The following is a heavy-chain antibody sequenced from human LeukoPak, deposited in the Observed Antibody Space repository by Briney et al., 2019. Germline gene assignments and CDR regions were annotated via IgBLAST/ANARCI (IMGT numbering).Heavy chain of an antibody. J-gene: IGHJ4*02. Sequence: GGSLRLSCAASGFTFSSYGMNWVRQAPGKGLEWVSGISPSGGTTYYTDSVKGRFTISRDNSENTLYLQMNSLRAEDTAVYYCAKATGYLLWGQGTLVTVSS. D-gene: IGHD1-14*01. V-gene: IGHV3-23*01. CDR3: AKATGYLL. CDR1: GFTFSSYG. CDR2: ISPSGGTT.